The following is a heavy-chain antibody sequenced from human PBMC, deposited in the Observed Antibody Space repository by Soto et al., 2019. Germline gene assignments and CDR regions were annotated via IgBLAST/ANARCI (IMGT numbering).Heavy chain of an antibody. Sequence: QVQLVESGGGVVQPGRSLRLSCAASGFTFSSYGMHWVRQAPGKGLEWVAVISYDGSNKYYADSVKGRFTNSRDHSKNTLYLQMNSMRAEDTAVYYCAKDLLIQDGGSLDYWGQGTLVTVSS. CDR3: AKDLLIQDGGSLDY. D-gene: IGHD3-16*01. V-gene: IGHV3-30*18. CDR2: ISYDGSNK. CDR1: GFTFSSYG. J-gene: IGHJ4*02.